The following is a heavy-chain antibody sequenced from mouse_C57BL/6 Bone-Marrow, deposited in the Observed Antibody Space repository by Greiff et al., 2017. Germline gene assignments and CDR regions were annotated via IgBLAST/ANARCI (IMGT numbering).Heavy chain of an antibody. CDR1: GYAFSSSW. CDR2: IYPGDGDT. CDR3: ARPAMDY. J-gene: IGHJ4*01. V-gene: IGHV1-82*01. Sequence: VQLQESGPELVKPGASVKISCKASGYAFSSSWMNWVKQRPGKGLEWIGRIYPGDGDTNYNGKFKGKATLTADKSSSTAYMQLSSLTSEDAAVYFCARPAMDYCGQGTSVTVSS.